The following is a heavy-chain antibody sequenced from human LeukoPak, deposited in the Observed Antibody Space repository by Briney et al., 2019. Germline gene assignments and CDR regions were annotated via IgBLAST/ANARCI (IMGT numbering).Heavy chain of an antibody. V-gene: IGHV1-69*05. J-gene: IGHJ4*02. Sequence: PGGSLRLSCAASGFTFSSYAISWVRQAPGQGLEWMGGIIPIFGTANYAQKFQGRVTITTDESTSTAYMELSSLRSEDTAVYYCAVDDIAVAGTREKLLDWGQGTLVTVSS. CDR2: IIPIFGTA. CDR3: AVDDIAVAGTREKLLD. CDR1: GFTFSSYA. D-gene: IGHD6-19*01.